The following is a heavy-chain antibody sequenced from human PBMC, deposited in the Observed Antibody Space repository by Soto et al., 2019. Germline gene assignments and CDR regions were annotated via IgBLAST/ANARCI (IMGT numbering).Heavy chain of an antibody. Sequence: PSETLSLTCTVSGGSIRSGGYYWSWIRQHPGKGLEWIGYISDSGSTHYSPSLKSRVTVSVDTSKNQFSLKMNSVTAADTAVYFCARDRDGGNWFDPWGQGTLVTVSS. CDR3: ARDRDGGNWFDP. D-gene: IGHD2-15*01. CDR2: ISDSGST. V-gene: IGHV4-31*03. CDR1: GGSIRSGGYY. J-gene: IGHJ5*02.